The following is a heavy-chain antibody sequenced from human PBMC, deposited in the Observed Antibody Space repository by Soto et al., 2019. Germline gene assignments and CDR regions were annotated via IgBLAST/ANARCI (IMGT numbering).Heavy chain of an antibody. D-gene: IGHD3-10*01. V-gene: IGHV2-70*12. J-gene: IGHJ5*02. CDR1: GFSLTTSGMC. Sequence: SGPTLVNPTQTLTLTCTFSGFSLTTSGMCVSWIRQSPGKALEWLARIDCYGDKYYSTSLKTRLTISKDISKNQVVLTMTNIDLVDSATYYCARTYYYGQNWFDPWGQGTLVTVSS. CDR3: ARTYYYGQNWFDP. CDR2: IDCYGDK.